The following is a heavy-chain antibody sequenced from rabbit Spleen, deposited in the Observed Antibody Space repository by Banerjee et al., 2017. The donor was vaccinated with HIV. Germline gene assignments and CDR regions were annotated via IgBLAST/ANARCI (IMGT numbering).Heavy chain of an antibody. V-gene: IGHV1S45*01. CDR1: GFSFSSSYW. Sequence: EESGGDLVKPEGSLTLTCTASGFSFSSSYWICWVRQAPGKGLEWIACIYGGSSGATHYASWAKGRFTISKTSSTTVTLQMTSLTAADTATYFCARGSGGDIDYFELWGQGTLVTVS. D-gene: IGHD2-1*01. J-gene: IGHJ4*01. CDR2: IYGGSSGAT. CDR3: ARGSGGDIDYFEL.